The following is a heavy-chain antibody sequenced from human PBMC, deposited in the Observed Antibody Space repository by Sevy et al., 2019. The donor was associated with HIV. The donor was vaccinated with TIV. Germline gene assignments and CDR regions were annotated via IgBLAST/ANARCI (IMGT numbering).Heavy chain of an antibody. CDR2: ITSTSTVI. V-gene: IGHV3-48*01. CDR3: AAALGRYDF. CDR1: GFTFSDYS. Sequence: GGSLRLSCAASGFTFSDYSMNWVRQAPGKGLVWISYITSTSTVIFYADSVRGRFDISRDNARNSLYLQMNSLRAEDTAIYYCAAALGRYDFWGQGTLVTVSS. D-gene: IGHD6-25*01. J-gene: IGHJ4*02.